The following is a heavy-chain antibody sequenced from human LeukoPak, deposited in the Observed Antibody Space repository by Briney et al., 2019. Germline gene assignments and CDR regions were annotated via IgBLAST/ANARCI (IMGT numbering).Heavy chain of an antibody. J-gene: IGHJ3*01. Sequence: GGFLRLSCAASGFIFSSYAMYWVRQAPGKGLEFVSAISSIGGSTYYANSVKGRFTISRDNSKNTLYLQMGSLRAEDMAVYYCARDKVLGLFDTFDVWGQGTMVTVSS. CDR3: ARDKVLGLFDTFDV. CDR2: ISSIGGST. D-gene: IGHD2-21*01. V-gene: IGHV3-64*01. CDR1: GFIFSSYA.